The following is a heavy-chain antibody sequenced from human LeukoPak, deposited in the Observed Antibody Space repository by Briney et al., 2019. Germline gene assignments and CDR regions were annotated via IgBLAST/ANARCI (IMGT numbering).Heavy chain of an antibody. J-gene: IGHJ4*02. D-gene: IGHD2-21*02. Sequence: PGGSLRLSCAASGFTFSSYSMNWVRQAPGKGLEWVSSISSSSSYIYYADSVKGRFTISRDNAKNSLYLQMNSLRAEDTAVYYCARDSMQGMVTATPFDYWGQGTLVTVSS. V-gene: IGHV3-21*01. CDR3: ARDSMQGMVTATPFDY. CDR1: GFTFSSYS. CDR2: ISSSSSYI.